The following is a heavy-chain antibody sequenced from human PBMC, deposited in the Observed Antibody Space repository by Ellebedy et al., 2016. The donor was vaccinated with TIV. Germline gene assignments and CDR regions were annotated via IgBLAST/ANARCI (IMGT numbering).Heavy chain of an antibody. J-gene: IGHJ5*02. CDR2: ISSHNGNT. Sequence: AASVKVSCKASGCTFTTYGIPWVRQAPGQGLEWMGWISSHNGNTIYAQKFQGRVTMTTDTPTSTAYMEMRSLRSDDTAQFYCTRDWPYYDSGTVKGWFDAWGQGTLVTVSS. D-gene: IGHD3-16*01. CDR1: GCTFTTYG. V-gene: IGHV1-18*04. CDR3: TRDWPYYDSGTVKGWFDA.